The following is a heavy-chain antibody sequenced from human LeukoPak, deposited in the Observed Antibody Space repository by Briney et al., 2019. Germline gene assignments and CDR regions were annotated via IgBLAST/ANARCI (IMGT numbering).Heavy chain of an antibody. Sequence: GGSLRLSCAASGFTLSSYSMNWVRQAPGKGLEWVSYISSTSSTIYYADSVKGRFTISRDNSKNTLYLQMNSLRAEDTAVYYCARVDCSSTSCPFDYRGQGTLVTVSS. CDR2: ISSTSSTI. CDR1: GFTLSSYS. D-gene: IGHD2-2*01. V-gene: IGHV3-48*01. J-gene: IGHJ4*02. CDR3: ARVDCSSTSCPFDY.